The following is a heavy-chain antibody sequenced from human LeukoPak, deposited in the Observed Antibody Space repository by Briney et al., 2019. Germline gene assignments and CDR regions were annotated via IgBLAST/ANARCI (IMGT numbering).Heavy chain of an antibody. J-gene: IGHJ4*02. CDR2: FDPEDGET. V-gene: IGHV1-24*01. CDR1: GYTLTEFS. CDR3: ATGGIAVAERFDY. Sequence: GASVKVSCKVSGYTLTEFSMHWGRQAPGKGLEGMGGFDPEDGETIYAQTFQGRVTMTEDTSTDRAYMEMSSLRSEDTAVYYCATGGIAVAERFDYWGQGNLVTVSS. D-gene: IGHD6-19*01.